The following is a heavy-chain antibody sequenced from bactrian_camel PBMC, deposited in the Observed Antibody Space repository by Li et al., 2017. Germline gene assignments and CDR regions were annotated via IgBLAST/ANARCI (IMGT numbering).Heavy chain of an antibody. V-gene: IGHV3-2*01. CDR2: VYSDGTKT. CDR3: SLGYKRIGP. CDR1: GFRASNYY. Sequence: HVQLVESGGGLVQPGGSLRLSCVASGFRASNYYMIWVRQEPGKGLDWVSTVYSDGTKTYYGDSVKGRFTCSGDNAKNTVYLQLNSLKTEDTARYYCSLGYKRIGPRGQGTQVTVS. J-gene: IGHJ4*01. D-gene: IGHD1*01.